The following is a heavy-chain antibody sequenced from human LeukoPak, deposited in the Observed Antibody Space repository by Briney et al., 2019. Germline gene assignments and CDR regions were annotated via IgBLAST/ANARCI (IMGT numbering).Heavy chain of an antibody. D-gene: IGHD3-10*01. Sequence: PGGSLRLSCLASGFTFSNYAMSWVRQAPGKGLEWIGEINHSGTTNYKSSFKSRVTISVDMSKNQISLKLSSVTAADTALYYCARGSEMVRGARHYNWLDPWGLGSLVTVSS. CDR1: GFTFSNYA. V-gene: IGHV4-34*01. CDR3: ARGSEMVRGARHYNWLDP. J-gene: IGHJ5*02. CDR2: INHSGTT.